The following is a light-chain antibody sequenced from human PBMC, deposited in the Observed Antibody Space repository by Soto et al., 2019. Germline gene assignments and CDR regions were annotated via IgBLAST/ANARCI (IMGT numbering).Light chain of an antibody. CDR2: AAS. V-gene: IGKV1-6*01. J-gene: IGKJ4*01. CDR3: LQDYNYPLT. CDR1: QGIRND. Sequence: AIQMTQSPSTLSGSVGDRVTITCRASQGIRNDLGWYQQKPGKAPKLLIYAASSLQSGVPSRFSGSGSGTDFTLTISSLQPEDFATYYCLQDYNYPLTFGGGTKVDIK.